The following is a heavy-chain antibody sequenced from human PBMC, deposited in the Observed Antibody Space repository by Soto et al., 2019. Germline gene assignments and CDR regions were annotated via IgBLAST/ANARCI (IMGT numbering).Heavy chain of an antibody. CDR2: VSGNGGTT. CDR1: GFPFGSHA. D-gene: IGHD3-3*01. V-gene: IGHV3-23*01. Sequence: EVQLLESGGGLVQPGGSLRLSCAASGFPFGSHATSWVRQAPGKGLEWVSLVSGNGGTTNYADSVKGRFTISRDNSQKTLYLQMNSLRAEDTAIYYCAKGKAHTLFGVDTLFDYWGQGTLVTVSS. J-gene: IGHJ4*02. CDR3: AKGKAHTLFGVDTLFDY.